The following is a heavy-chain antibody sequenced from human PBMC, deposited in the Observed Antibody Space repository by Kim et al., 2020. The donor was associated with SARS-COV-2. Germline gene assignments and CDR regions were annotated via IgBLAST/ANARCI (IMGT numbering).Heavy chain of an antibody. CDR1: GNSFTNYW. CDR3: ARLKRNKIFRVVIEGPFDI. CDR2: IYPGDSDT. D-gene: IGHD3-3*01. Sequence: GESLKISCKGSGNSFTNYWIVWVRQMPGKGLEWMGSIYPGDSDTSYSPSFQGQVTIPADKSISTAYLQWSSLKASDTAMYYCARLKRNKIFRVVIEGPFDIWVGGAMVTVSS. J-gene: IGHJ3*02. V-gene: IGHV5-51*01.